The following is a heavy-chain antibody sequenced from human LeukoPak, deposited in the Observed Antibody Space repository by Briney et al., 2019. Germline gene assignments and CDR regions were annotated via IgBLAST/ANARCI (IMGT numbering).Heavy chain of an antibody. CDR3: ARTSGSNYGYFDY. D-gene: IGHD1-26*01. J-gene: IGHJ4*02. CDR1: GFTFSSYS. V-gene: IGHV3-48*01. Sequence: GGALRLSCTASGFTFSSYSMSCVRQAPGEGLEWVSYISSSSTTIYCADSVKGRFTISRDNAKNSLYLQMNSLRAEDTAVYYCARTSGSNYGYFDYWGQGTLVTVSS. CDR2: ISSSSTTI.